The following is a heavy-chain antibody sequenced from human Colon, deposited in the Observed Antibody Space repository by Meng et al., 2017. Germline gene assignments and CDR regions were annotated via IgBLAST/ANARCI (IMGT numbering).Heavy chain of an antibody. V-gene: IGHV6-1*01. CDR1: GDSVSSNRAL. CDR2: TYYRSEWQN. J-gene: IGHJ4*02. CDR3: TTWYGEY. D-gene: IGHD3-10*01. Sequence: VQLQETAPDLVKPSHPLSPPCAISGDSVSSNRALWHWVRQSPSRGLEWLGQTYYRSEWQNHYGVSVKSRITINADTSRNHFSLHLNSVTPEDTAVYYCTTWYGEYWGQGTLVTVSS.